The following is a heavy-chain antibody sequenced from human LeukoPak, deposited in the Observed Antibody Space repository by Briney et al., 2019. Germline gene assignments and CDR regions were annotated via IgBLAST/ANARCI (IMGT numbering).Heavy chain of an antibody. V-gene: IGHV4-34*01. D-gene: IGHD4-17*01. J-gene: IGHJ6*03. CDR1: GGSFSGYY. CDR3: ARVLTVIANNYYYYYMDV. Sequence: SETLSLTCAVYGGSFSGYYWSWLRQPPGKGLEWIGEINHSGSTNYNPSLKSRVTISVDTSKNQFSLKLSSVTAADTAVYYCARVLTVIANNYYYYYMDVWGKETTVTISS. CDR2: INHSGST.